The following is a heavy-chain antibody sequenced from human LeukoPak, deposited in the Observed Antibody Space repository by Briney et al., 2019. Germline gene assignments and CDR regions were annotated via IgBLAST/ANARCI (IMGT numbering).Heavy chain of an antibody. V-gene: IGHV1-46*01. CDR3: ATRSTTGTTAHYYYYGMDV. CDR2: INPSGGST. Sequence: ASVKVSCKASGYTFTSYYMHWVRQAPGQGLEWMGIINPSGGSTSYAQKFQGRVTMTRDTSTSTVYMELSSLRSEDTAVYYCATRSTTGTTAHYYYYGMDVWGQGTTVTVSS. J-gene: IGHJ6*02. D-gene: IGHD1-1*01. CDR1: GYTFTSYY.